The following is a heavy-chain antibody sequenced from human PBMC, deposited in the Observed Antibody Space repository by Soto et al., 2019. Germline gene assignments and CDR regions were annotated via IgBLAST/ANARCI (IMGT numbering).Heavy chain of an antibody. D-gene: IGHD2-8*01. J-gene: IGHJ4*02. CDR3: LGYCTNGVCEGVY. CDR1: GYTFTSYA. Sequence: QVQLVQSGAEVKKPGASVKVSCKASGYTFTSYAMHWVRQAPGQRLEWMGWINAGNGNTKYSQKFQGRVTITRGTSASTAYMELSSLRSEDTAVYYCLGYCTNGVCEGVYWGQGTLVTVSS. V-gene: IGHV1-3*01. CDR2: INAGNGNT.